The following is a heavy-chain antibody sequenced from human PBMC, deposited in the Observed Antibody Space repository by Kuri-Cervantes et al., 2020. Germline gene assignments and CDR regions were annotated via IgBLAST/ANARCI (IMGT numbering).Heavy chain of an antibody. CDR3: ASLGGGRGDY. V-gene: IGHV4-34*01. D-gene: IGHD3-10*01. Sequence: GSLRLSCAVYGGSFSGYYWSWIRQPPGKGLEWIGEINHSGSTNYTPSLKSRVTISVDTSKNQFSLKLSSVTAADTAVYYCASLGGGRGDYWGQGTLVTVSS. J-gene: IGHJ4*02. CDR2: INHSGST. CDR1: GGSFSGYY.